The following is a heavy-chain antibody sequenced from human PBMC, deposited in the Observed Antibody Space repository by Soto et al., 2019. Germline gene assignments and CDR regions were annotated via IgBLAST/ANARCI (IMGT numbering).Heavy chain of an antibody. D-gene: IGHD2-2*01. J-gene: IGHJ4*02. CDR2: IYYSGST. CDR3: ARHVVPAANYFAY. CDR1: GGSISSYY. Sequence: LSLTCTVSGGSISSYYWSWIRQPPGKGLEWIGYIYYSGSTNYNPSLKSRVTISVDTSKNQFSLKLSSVTVADTAVYYCARHVVPAANYFAYWGQGTLVTVSS. V-gene: IGHV4-59*08.